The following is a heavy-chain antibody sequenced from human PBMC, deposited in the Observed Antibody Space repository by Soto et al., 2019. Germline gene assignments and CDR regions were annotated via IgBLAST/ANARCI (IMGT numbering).Heavy chain of an antibody. CDR3: GTLVSGMDV. CDR1: GFTFSSYA. CDR2: ISYDGSNK. Sequence: QVQLVESGGGVVQPGRSLRLSCAASGFTFSSYAMHWVRQAPGKGLEWVAVISYDGSNKYYADSVKGRFTISRDNSKNTLYLQMNGLRAEDTAVYYCGTLVSGMDVWGQGTTVTVSS. D-gene: IGHD3-9*01. J-gene: IGHJ6*02. V-gene: IGHV3-30-3*01.